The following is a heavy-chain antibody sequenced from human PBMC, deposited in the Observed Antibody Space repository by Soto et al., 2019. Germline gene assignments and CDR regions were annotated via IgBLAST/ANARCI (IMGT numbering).Heavy chain of an antibody. CDR1: GFNLSSYG. CDR2: IWYDGNTK. V-gene: IGHV3-33*06. J-gene: IGHJ6*02. Sequence: GGSLRLSCVASGFNLSSYGMHWVRQAPGKGLEWVATIWYDGNTKYYVDTVKGRFTISRDDSKSTLYLQMNSLRAEDTALYYCAKGRSYYYYYGVDVWGQGTTVTVSS. CDR3: AKGRSYYYYYGVDV.